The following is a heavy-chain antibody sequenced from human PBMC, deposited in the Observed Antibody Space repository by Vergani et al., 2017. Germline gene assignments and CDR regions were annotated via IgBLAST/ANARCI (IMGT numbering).Heavy chain of an antibody. Sequence: QVQLQESGPGLVKPSETLSLTCTVSGGSISSYYWSWIRQPAGKGLEWIGRIYTSGSTNYNPSLKSRVTMSVDTSKNQFSLKLSSVTAADTAVYYCAGVREQQLARDDAFDIWGQGTMVTVSS. D-gene: IGHD6-13*01. V-gene: IGHV4-4*07. CDR1: GGSISSYY. CDR3: AGVREQQLARDDAFDI. CDR2: IYTSGST. J-gene: IGHJ3*02.